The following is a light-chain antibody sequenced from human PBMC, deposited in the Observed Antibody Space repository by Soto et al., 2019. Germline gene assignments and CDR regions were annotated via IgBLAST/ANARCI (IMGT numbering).Light chain of an antibody. V-gene: IGLV1-44*01. CDR3: AVWDDSLNGVV. CDR2: SND. Sequence: QSVLTQPPSASGTPGQRVTISCSGSSSNIGSDGVNWYQLVPGTAPKVVIFSNDQRPSGVPDRFSGSKSGTSASLAISGLQSEDEADYYCAVWDDSLNGVVFGGGTQLTVL. CDR1: SSNIGSDG. J-gene: IGLJ2*01.